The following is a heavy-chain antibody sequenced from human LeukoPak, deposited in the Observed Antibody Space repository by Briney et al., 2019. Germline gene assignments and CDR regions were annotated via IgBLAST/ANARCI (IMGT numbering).Heavy chain of an antibody. CDR3: ARDRPSGSYYDAFDI. CDR1: GYTFTGYY. CDR2: INPNSGGT. J-gene: IGHJ3*02. Sequence: GASVKVSCKASGYTFTGYYMNWVRQAPGQGLEWMGWINPNSGGTNYAQKFQGRVTMTRDTSISTAYMELSRLRSDDTAVYYCARDRPSGSYYDAFDIWGQGTMVTVSS. D-gene: IGHD1-26*01. V-gene: IGHV1-2*02.